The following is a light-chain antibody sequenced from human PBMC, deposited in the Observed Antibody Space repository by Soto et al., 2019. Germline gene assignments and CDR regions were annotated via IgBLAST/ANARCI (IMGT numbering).Light chain of an antibody. J-gene: IGKJ1*01. CDR2: AAS. CDR3: QQTYSTPPT. Sequence: DIQMTQSPSSLSASVGDRVTITCRASQRISTYLNWYQQKAGLAPKLLIYAASSLQSGVPSRFSGSGSGTEFTLTISSLQPEDFATYYCQQTYSTPPTFGQGTKVEIK. V-gene: IGKV1-39*01. CDR1: QRISTY.